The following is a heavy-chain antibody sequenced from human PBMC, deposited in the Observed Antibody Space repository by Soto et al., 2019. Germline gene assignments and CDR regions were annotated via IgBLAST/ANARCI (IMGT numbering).Heavy chain of an antibody. D-gene: IGHD1-26*01. CDR3: AKRSRFRELLYIDY. J-gene: IGHJ4*02. V-gene: IGHV3-23*01. CDR2: ISGSGGST. CDR1: GFTFSSYA. Sequence: GGSLRLSCAASGFTFSSYAMSWVRQAPGKGLEWVSAISGSGGSTYYADSVRGRFTISRDNSKNTLYLQMNSLRAEDTAVYYCAKRSRFRELLYIDYWGQGTLVTVSS.